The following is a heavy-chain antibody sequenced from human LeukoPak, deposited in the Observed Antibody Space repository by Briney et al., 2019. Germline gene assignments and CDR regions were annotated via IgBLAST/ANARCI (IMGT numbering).Heavy chain of an antibody. CDR3: ARTRSDAFDI. D-gene: IGHD2-2*01. CDR1: GFTFSGYW. CDR2: IYSDGST. Sequence: PGGSLRLSCAASGFTFSGYWMHWVRQAPGKGLEWVSVIYSDGSTSYADSVKGRFSISRDYSKNTLYLQMNSPRAEDTAVYYCARTRSDAFDIWGQGTMVTVSS. J-gene: IGHJ3*02. V-gene: IGHV3-53*01.